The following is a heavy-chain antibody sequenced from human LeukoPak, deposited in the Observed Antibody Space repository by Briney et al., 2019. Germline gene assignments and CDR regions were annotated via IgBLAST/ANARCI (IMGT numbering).Heavy chain of an antibody. J-gene: IGHJ6*03. CDR3: ARSGGGNHYYYYYMDV. CDR2: IYPGDSDT. Sequence: GESLKISCKGSGYRFTSYWIGWVRQMPGKGLEWMGIIYPGDSDTRYSPSFQGQVTISADKSISTAYLQWSSLKASDTAMYYCARSGGGNHYYYYYMDVWGKGTTVTVSS. V-gene: IGHV5-51*01. CDR1: GYRFTSYW. D-gene: IGHD4-23*01.